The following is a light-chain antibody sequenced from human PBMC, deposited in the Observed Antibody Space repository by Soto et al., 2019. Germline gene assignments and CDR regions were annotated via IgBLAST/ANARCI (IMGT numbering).Light chain of an antibody. CDR2: DAS. V-gene: IGKV3-11*01. J-gene: IGKJ1*01. Sequence: EIVLTQSPGTLSLSPGERSTLXXRASXSVSSSYLAWYQQKPGQAPRLLXXDASNRATGIPARFSGSGSGTDFTLTISSLEPEDFAVYYCQQRSNWPPTWTFGQGTKVDIK. CDR1: XSVSSSY. CDR3: QQRSNWPPTWT.